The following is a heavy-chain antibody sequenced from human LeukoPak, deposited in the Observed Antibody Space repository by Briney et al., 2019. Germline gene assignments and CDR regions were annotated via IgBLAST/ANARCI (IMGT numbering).Heavy chain of an antibody. J-gene: IGHJ4*02. CDR2: ISSGSTYI. Sequence: GGSLRLSCAASGFSFSNYYVNWVRQAPGKGLEWVSCISSGSTYIFYADSVRGRLAISRDNARNSLYLQMNSLRADDTAVYYCARENHGSFDYWGQGSLVTVSS. CDR3: ARENHGSFDY. D-gene: IGHD1-14*01. CDR1: GFSFSNYY. V-gene: IGHV3-21*01.